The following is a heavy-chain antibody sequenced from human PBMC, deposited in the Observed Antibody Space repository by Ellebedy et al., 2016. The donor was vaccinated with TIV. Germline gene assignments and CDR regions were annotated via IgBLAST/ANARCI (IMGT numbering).Heavy chain of an antibody. J-gene: IGHJ3*02. CDR2: ISSSSSYI. Sequence: PGGSLRLSCAASGFTFSSYSMNWVRQAPGKGLEWVSSISSSSSYIYYADSVKGRFTISRDNAKNSLYLQMNSLRAEDTAVYYCARVQSKLALPFDIWGQGTMVTVSS. CDR1: GFTFSSYS. CDR3: ARVQSKLALPFDI. V-gene: IGHV3-21*01. D-gene: IGHD6-13*01.